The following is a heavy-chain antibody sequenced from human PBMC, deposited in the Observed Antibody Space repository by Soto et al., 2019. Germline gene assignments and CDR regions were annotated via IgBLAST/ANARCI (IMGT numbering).Heavy chain of an antibody. J-gene: IGHJ4*02. V-gene: IGHV1-18*04. CDR2: ISAYNGNT. CDR3: ALVVVAATGTLLFDY. CDR1: GYTFTSYG. D-gene: IGHD2-15*01. Sequence: ASVKVSCKASGYTFTSYGISWVRQAPGQGLEWMGWISAYNGNTNYAQKLQGRVTMTTDTSTGTAYMELRSLRSDDTAVYYCALVVVAATGTLLFDYWGQGTLVTVSS.